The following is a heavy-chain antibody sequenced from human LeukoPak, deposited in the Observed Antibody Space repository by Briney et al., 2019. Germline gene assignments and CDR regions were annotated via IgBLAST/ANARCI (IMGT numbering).Heavy chain of an antibody. CDR3: AREDWEEYYFDY. J-gene: IGHJ4*02. CDR2: IYYSGST. V-gene: IGHV4-59*11. CDR1: GDSIRSHY. D-gene: IGHD1-26*01. Sequence: SETLSLTCTVSGDSIRSHYWSWIRQPPGQGLEWIGYIYYSGSTNYNPSLRSRVTISVDTSKSQFSLELSSVTAADTAVYYCAREDWEEYYFDYWGQGSLVTVSS.